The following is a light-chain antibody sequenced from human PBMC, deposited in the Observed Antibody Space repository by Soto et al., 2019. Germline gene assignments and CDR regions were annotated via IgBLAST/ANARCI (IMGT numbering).Light chain of an antibody. V-gene: IGKV1-27*01. CDR2: SAS. CDR3: QKYNSALT. Sequence: QKPGTLPTLLIYSASNLQSGVPSRFSGSGSGTDFALTISSLQPEDVATYFCQKYNSALTFGQGTRLEIK. J-gene: IGKJ5*01.